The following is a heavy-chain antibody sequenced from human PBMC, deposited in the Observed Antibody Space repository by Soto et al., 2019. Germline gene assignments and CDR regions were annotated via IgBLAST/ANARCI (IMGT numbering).Heavy chain of an antibody. Sequence: GGSLRLSWAACGFTFSTVCMNWVRQAPGRGLEWISYISGGGRPISYADSVKGRFTISRDNAKNSLYLQMDSLTDEDTAVYYCARDLGWAFDSWGQGTLVTVSS. CDR3: ARDLGWAFDS. V-gene: IGHV3-48*02. CDR2: ISGGGRPI. J-gene: IGHJ4*02. CDR1: GFTFSTVC. D-gene: IGHD6-19*01.